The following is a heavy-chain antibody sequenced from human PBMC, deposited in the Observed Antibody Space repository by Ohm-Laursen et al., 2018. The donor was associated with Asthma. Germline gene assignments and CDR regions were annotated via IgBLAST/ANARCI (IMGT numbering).Heavy chain of an antibody. CDR1: GYTFSRYS. D-gene: IGHD1-26*01. Sequence: SLRLFCAATGYTFSRYSIHWVRQIPGKGLEWVASISTASSFIYYADSVRGRFTASRDNARNSVYLQMNSLRAEDTALYYCARIGPEWELPGREYSLHHWGEGTLATVSS. J-gene: IGHJ1*01. V-gene: IGHV3-21*01. CDR2: ISTASSFI. CDR3: ARIGPEWELPGREYSLHH.